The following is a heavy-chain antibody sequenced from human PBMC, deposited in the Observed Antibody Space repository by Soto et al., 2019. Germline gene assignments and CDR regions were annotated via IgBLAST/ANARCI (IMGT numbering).Heavy chain of an antibody. CDR2: TYYRSRWYN. D-gene: IGHD1-7*01. CDR1: GDSVSSNSAA. CDR3: AGTTSLQRYYMDV. J-gene: IGHJ6*03. V-gene: IGHV6-1*01. Sequence: SQTLSLTCAISGDSVSSNSAAWNWIRLSPSRGLEWLASTYYRSRWYNDYAVSVRSRITVNPDTSKNQFSLQLTSVTPEDTAVYYCAGTTSLQRYYMDVWDKGPTVTVSS.